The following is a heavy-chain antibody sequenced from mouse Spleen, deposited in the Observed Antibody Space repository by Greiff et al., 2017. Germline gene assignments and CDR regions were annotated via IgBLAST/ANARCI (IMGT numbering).Heavy chain of an antibody. CDR3: ARGNYGNSDWYFDV. CDR1: GYSFTSYY. CDR2: IYPGSGNT. D-gene: IGHD2-1*01. J-gene: IGHJ1*01. V-gene: IGHV1-66*01. Sequence: QVQLQQSGPELVKPGASVKISCKASGYSFTSYYIHWVKQRPGQGLEWIGWIYPGSGNTKYNEKFKGKATLTADTSSSTAYMQLSSLTSEDSAVYYCARGNYGNSDWYFDVWGAGTTVTVSS.